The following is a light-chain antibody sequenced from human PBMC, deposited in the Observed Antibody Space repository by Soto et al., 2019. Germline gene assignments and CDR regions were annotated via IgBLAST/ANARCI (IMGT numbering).Light chain of an antibody. V-gene: IGKV1-5*01. Sequence: DIQMTQSPSTLPASVGDRVTITCRASQSISNWLAWYQQKPGKVPRLLIYDASSLESWVPSRFSGSGSGTEFTLTISSLQSEDFATYYCQQYKSFWTFGQGTKVDI. CDR2: DAS. J-gene: IGKJ1*01. CDR1: QSISNW. CDR3: QQYKSFWT.